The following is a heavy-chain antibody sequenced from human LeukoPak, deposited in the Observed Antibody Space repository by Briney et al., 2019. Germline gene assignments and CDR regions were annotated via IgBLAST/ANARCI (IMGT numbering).Heavy chain of an antibody. V-gene: IGHV4-61*02. J-gene: IGHJ2*01. Sequence: PSQTLSLTCTVSGGPISSGSNYWSWIRQPAGKGLEWIGRIYTSGSTNYNPSLKSRVTISVDTSKNQFSLKLSSVTAADTAVYYCARGPRVPFDLWGRGTLVTVSS. CDR3: ARGPRVPFDL. CDR2: IYTSGST. CDR1: GGPISSGSNY.